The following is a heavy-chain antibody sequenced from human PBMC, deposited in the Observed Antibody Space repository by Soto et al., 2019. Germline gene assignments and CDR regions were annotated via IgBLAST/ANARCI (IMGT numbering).Heavy chain of an antibody. CDR2: LTHDGSRD. CDR1: GFTVTTYG. Sequence: QVQLVESGGGVVQPGRSLRLSCAAAGFTVTTYGMQWVRQAPGKWLEWVARLTHDGSRDFYADSVKGRFTISRDTSKNTLYLQMNSLRPEDTAVYYCASIADYWGQGTLVTVSS. CDR3: ASIADY. D-gene: IGHD2-21*01. V-gene: IGHV3-30*03. J-gene: IGHJ4*02.